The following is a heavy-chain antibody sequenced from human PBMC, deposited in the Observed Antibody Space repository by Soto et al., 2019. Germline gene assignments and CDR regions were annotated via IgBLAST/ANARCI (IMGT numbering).Heavy chain of an antibody. CDR3: ARDLDSSWYDDYYYGMDV. CDR1: GYTFTGYY. J-gene: IGHJ6*02. V-gene: IGHV1-2*04. Sequence: ASVKGSCKASGYTFTGYYMHWVRQAPGQGLEWMGWINPNSGGTNYAQKFQGWVTMTRDTSISTAYMELSRLRSDDTAVYYCARDLDSSWYDDYYYGMDVWGQGTTVTVSS. D-gene: IGHD6-13*01. CDR2: INPNSGGT.